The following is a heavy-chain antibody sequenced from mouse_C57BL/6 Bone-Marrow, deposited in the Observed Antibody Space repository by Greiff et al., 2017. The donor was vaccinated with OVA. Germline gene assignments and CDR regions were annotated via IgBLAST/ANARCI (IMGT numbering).Heavy chain of an antibody. CDR3: VRHEGYYFDY. CDR1: GFSFTTYA. J-gene: IGHJ2*01. V-gene: IGHV10-1*01. CDR2: IRSKSNNYAT. Sequence: EVQLVESGGGLVQPKGSLKLSCAASGFSFTTYAMNWVRQAPGKGLEWVARIRSKSNNYATYFADSVKDRFTISRDDSESMLYLQMNNLKTEDTAMYYCVRHEGYYFDYWGQGTTLTVSS.